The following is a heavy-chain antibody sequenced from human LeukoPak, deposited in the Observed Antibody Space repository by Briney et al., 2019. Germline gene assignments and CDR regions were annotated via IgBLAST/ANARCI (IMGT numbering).Heavy chain of an antibody. J-gene: IGHJ4*02. V-gene: IGHV4-34*01. D-gene: IGHD1-26*01. Sequence: SATLSLTCAVYGGSFSGYYWSWIRQPPGKGLEWIGEINHSGSTNYNPSLKSRVTISVDTSKNQFSLKLSSVTAADTAVYYCARGTIVGARFDYWGQGTLVTVSS. CDR1: GGSFSGYY. CDR2: INHSGST. CDR3: ARGTIVGARFDY.